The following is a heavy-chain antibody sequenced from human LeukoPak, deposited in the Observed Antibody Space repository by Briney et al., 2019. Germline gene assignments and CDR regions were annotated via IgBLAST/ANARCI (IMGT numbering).Heavy chain of an antibody. V-gene: IGHV4-39*07. J-gene: IGHJ4*02. CDR2: INHSGST. CDR3: ARGRDIVVVPAVPFDY. Sequence: SETLSLTCTVSSGSISSSSYYWGWIRQPPGKGLEWIGEINHSGSTNYNPSLKSRVTISVDTSKNQFSLKLSSVTAADTAVYYCARGRDIVVVPAVPFDYWGQGTLVTVSS. CDR1: SGSISSSSYY. D-gene: IGHD2-2*01.